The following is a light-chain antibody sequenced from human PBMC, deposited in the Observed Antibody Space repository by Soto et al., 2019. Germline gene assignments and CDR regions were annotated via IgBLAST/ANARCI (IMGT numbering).Light chain of an antibody. J-gene: IGLJ2*01. CDR2: EVS. CDR1: SSDVGAYNY. V-gene: IGLV2-8*01. CDR3: SSYAGINNPVV. Sequence: QSALTQPPSASGSPGQSVTTSCTGTSSDVGAYNYVSWYQQHPGKAPKYMIYEVSKRPSGVPDRFSGSKSGNTASLTVSGLQAEDEADYYCSSYAGINNPVVFGGGTKLTVL.